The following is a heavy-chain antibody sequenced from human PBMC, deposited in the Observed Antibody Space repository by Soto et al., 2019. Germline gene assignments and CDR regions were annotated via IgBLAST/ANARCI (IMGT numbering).Heavy chain of an antibody. V-gene: IGHV4-39*01. Sequence: PSEPLSLTCTVSGGSISSSSYYWGWIRQHPGKGLEWIGSIYYSGSTYYNPSLKSRVTISVDTSKNQFSLKLSSVTAADTAVYYCARLGGYSYGLPSFWGQGTLVTVSS. J-gene: IGHJ4*02. D-gene: IGHD5-18*01. CDR1: GGSISSSSYY. CDR3: ARLGGYSYGLPSF. CDR2: IYYSGST.